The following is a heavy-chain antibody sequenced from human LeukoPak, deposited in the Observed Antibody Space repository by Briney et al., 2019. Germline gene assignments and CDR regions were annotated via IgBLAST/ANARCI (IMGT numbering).Heavy chain of an antibody. CDR1: GFTFSDHY. CDR2: TKNKANSYTT. CDR3: ARWDSGSCSD. Sequence: GGSLRLSCAASGFTFSDHYMDWVRQAQGKGLEWVGRTKNKANSYTTEYAASVKGRFTISRDESKNSLYLQMNSLKTEDTAVYYCARWDSGSCSDWGQGTLVTVSS. V-gene: IGHV3-72*01. D-gene: IGHD1-26*01. J-gene: IGHJ4*02.